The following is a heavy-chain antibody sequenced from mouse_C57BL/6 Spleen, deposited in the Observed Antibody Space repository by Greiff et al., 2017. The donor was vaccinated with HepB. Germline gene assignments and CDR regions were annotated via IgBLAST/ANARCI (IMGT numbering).Heavy chain of an antibody. CDR3: ARGGYDYDGFAY. Sequence: QVHVKQPGAELVKPGASVKLSCKASGYTFTSYWMQWVKQRPGQGLEWIGEIDPSDSYTNYNQKFKGKATLTVDTSSSTAYMQLSSLTSEDSAVYYCARGGYDYDGFAYWGQGTLVTVSA. CDR1: GYTFTSYW. D-gene: IGHD2-4*01. CDR2: IDPSDSYT. V-gene: IGHV1-50*01. J-gene: IGHJ3*01.